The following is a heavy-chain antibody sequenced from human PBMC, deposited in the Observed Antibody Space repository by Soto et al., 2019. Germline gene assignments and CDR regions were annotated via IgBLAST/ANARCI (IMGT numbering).Heavy chain of an antibody. CDR2: INHSGST. CDR3: ARETSYIVVVPATRAWFDP. Sequence: QVQLQQWGAGLLKPSETLSLTCAVYGGSFSGYYWSWIRQPPGKGLEWIGEINHSGSTNYNPSLKRRVTISVDTSKNQFSLKLTSVTAADTAVYYCARETSYIVVVPATRAWFDPWGQGTLVTVSS. CDR1: GGSFSGYY. D-gene: IGHD2-2*01. V-gene: IGHV4-34*01. J-gene: IGHJ5*02.